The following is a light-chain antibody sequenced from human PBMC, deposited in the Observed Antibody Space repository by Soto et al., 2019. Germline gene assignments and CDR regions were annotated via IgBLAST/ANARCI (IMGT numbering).Light chain of an antibody. CDR2: AAS. Sequence: DIQMTQSPSSVSASVGDRVTITCRASQRISRWLAWYQQKPGKAPKLLIYAASSLQSGVSSRFSGSGSGTDFPLTSSSLQPEDFGTYYCQQANSFPYTFVQGTKLEIK. CDR3: QQANSFPYT. V-gene: IGKV1-12*01. J-gene: IGKJ2*01. CDR1: QRISRW.